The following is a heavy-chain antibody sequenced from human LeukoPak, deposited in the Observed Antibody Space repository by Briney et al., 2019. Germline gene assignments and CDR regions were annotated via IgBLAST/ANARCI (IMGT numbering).Heavy chain of an antibody. J-gene: IGHJ5*02. D-gene: IGHD6-19*01. V-gene: IGHV3-9*03. CDR1: GFTFDDYA. CDR3: AKVGLPVVPGWFDP. CDR2: ISWNSGSI. Sequence: SLRLSCAATGFTFDDYAMHWVRQAPGKGLEWVSGISWNSGSISYADSVKGRFTISRDKAKNSLYLQMNSLRAEDMSLYYCAKVGLPVVPGWFDPWGQGTLVTVSS.